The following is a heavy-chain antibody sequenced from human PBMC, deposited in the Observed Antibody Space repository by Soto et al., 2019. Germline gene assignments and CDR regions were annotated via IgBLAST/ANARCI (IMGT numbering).Heavy chain of an antibody. CDR2: INPDGSVI. V-gene: IGHV3-74*01. Sequence: PGGSLRLSCAASGFTFSNYWMSWVRQLPGKGLVWVSRINPDGSVINCADSVKGRFTISRDNAENTLYLQMSSLRVEDTVVYYCVRDSSGTYWGQGTLVTVSS. CDR1: GFTFSNYW. J-gene: IGHJ4*02. D-gene: IGHD6-19*01. CDR3: VRDSSGTY.